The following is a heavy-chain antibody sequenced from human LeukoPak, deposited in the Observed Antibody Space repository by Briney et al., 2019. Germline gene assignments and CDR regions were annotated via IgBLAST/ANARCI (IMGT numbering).Heavy chain of an antibody. V-gene: IGHV3-30*04. CDR1: GFTLSSYV. J-gene: IGHJ3*02. CDR3: ARALMYCGGDCFNAFDI. Sequence: GGSLRLSCAASGFTLSSYVMHWVRQAPGKGLGWVAFISYDGSNKYYADSVKGRFTISRDNSKNTLYLQMNSLRAEDTAVYYCARALMYCGGDCFNAFDIWGQGTMVTVSS. D-gene: IGHD2-21*02. CDR2: ISYDGSNK.